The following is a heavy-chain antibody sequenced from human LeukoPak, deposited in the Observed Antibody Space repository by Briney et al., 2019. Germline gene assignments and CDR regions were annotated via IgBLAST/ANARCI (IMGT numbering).Heavy chain of an antibody. D-gene: IGHD5-24*01. Sequence: GGSLRLSCTASGFTFTDYYMTWIRQAPGKGLEWLSYISTSGDTVSYADSVKGRFTISWDNAKNTLYLQIASLRAEDTAIYFCARDRQFKLHDPWGQGILVTVSS. V-gene: IGHV3-11*01. J-gene: IGHJ5*02. CDR3: ARDRQFKLHDP. CDR2: ISTSGDTV. CDR1: GFTFTDYY.